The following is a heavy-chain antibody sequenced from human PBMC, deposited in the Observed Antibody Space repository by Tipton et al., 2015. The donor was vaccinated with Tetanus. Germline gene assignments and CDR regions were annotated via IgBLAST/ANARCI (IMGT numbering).Heavy chain of an antibody. V-gene: IGHV4-34*01. J-gene: IGHJ4*02. CDR1: GGSFSLYY. D-gene: IGHD5-12*01. CDR3: ARANNDYPKKGPFDY. Sequence: TLSLTCTVSGGSFSLYYWNWVRQSPGKGLEWIGEISHSGSSSYSPSLKSRVTISVDTSKNQFSLNPRSVITADTAVYYCARANNDYPKKGPFDYWGQGILVTVSS. CDR2: ISHSGSS.